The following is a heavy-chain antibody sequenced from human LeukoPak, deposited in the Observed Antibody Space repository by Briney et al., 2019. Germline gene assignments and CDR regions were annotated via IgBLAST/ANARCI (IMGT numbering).Heavy chain of an antibody. J-gene: IGHJ4*02. Sequence: ASVKVSCKASGYTFTGYYMHWVRQAPGKGLEWMGGFDPEDGETIYAQKFQGRVTMTEDTSTDTAYMELSSLRSEDTAVYYCATPRRQTRYFDWLLSYEFDYWGQGTLVTVSS. CDR1: GYTFTGYY. D-gene: IGHD3-9*01. CDR3: ATPRRQTRYFDWLLSYEFDY. CDR2: FDPEDGET. V-gene: IGHV1-24*01.